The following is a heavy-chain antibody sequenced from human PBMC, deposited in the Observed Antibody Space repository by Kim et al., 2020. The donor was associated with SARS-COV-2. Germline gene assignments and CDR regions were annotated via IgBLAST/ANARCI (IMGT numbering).Heavy chain of an antibody. CDR1: GGSISSGGYY. D-gene: IGHD3-10*01. V-gene: IGHV4-31*03. Sequence: SETLSLTCTVSGGSISSGGYYWSWIRQHPGKGLEWIGYIYYSGSTYYNPSLKSRVTISVDTSKNQFSLKLSSVTAADTAVYYCARDKRYGGDYYYYGMDVWGQGTTVTVSS. J-gene: IGHJ6*02. CDR3: ARDKRYGGDYYYYGMDV. CDR2: IYYSGST.